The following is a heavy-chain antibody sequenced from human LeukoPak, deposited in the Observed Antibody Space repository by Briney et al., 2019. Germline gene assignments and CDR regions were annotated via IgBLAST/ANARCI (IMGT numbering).Heavy chain of an antibody. CDR2: IYYSGST. D-gene: IGHD1-26*01. J-gene: IGHJ4*02. CDR1: GGSISSYY. Sequence: SETLSLTCTVSGGSISSYYWSWIRQPPGKGLEWIGYIYYSGSTNYNPSLKSRVTISVDTSKNQFSLKLSSVTAADTAVYYCAGSYAKVGATLFDHWGQGTLATVSS. V-gene: IGHV4-59*01. CDR3: AGSYAKVGATLFDH.